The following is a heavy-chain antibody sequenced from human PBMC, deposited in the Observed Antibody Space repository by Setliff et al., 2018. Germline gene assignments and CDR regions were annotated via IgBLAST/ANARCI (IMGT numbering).Heavy chain of an antibody. Sequence: GSLRLSCTASGFTFGDYAMSWVRQAPGKGLEWVGFIRSKAYGGTTEYAASVKGRFTISRDDSKSIAYLQMNSLKTEDTAVYYCTTDRSHVLQFLERFLDAFDIWGQGTMVTVSS. CDR2: IRSKAYGGTT. V-gene: IGHV3-49*04. CDR3: TTDRSHVLQFLERFLDAFDI. D-gene: IGHD3-3*01. CDR1: GFTFGDYA. J-gene: IGHJ3*02.